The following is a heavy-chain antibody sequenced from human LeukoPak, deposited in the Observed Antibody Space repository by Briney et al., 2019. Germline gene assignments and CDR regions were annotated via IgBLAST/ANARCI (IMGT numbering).Heavy chain of an antibody. Sequence: GASVKVSCKASGYTFTSHGITWVRRAPGQGLEWMGWISTYNGNTDYAQKFQGRVTMTTDTSTSTAYMELRSLRSDDTAVYYCARDEGRVSGSYNPWGQGTLVTVSS. CDR1: GYTFTSHG. CDR3: ARDEGRVSGSYNP. V-gene: IGHV1-18*01. D-gene: IGHD3-10*01. CDR2: ISTYNGNT. J-gene: IGHJ5*02.